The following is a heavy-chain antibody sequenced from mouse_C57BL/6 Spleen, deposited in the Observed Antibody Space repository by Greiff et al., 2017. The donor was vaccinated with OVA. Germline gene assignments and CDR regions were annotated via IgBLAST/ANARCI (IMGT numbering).Heavy chain of an antibody. D-gene: IGHD1-1*01. CDR2: IYPGNSDT. J-gene: IGHJ1*03. CDR1: GYTFTSYW. Sequence: EVQLQQSGTVLARPGASVKMSCKTSGYTFTSYWMHWVKQRPGQGLEWIGAIYPGNSDTSYNQKFKGKAKLTAVTSASTAYMELSSLTNEDSAVYYCLITTVVATRYFDVWGTGTTVTVSS. CDR3: LITTVVATRYFDV. V-gene: IGHV1-5*01.